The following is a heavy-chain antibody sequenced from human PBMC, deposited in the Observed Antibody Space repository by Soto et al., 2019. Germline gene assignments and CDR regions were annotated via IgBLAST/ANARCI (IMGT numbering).Heavy chain of an antibody. CDR3: ARDGWYSSATYYYYGMHV. CDR2: ISAYNGNT. V-gene: IGHV1-18*01. CDR1: GYSFTSYG. D-gene: IGHD6-25*01. Sequence: ASVKVSCKTSGYSFTSYGISWVRQAPGQGLEWMGWISAYNGNTNYAQKLQGRVTMTTDTSTSTAYMELRSLRSDDTAVYYCARDGWYSSATYYYYGMHVWGQGTTVTVSS. J-gene: IGHJ6*02.